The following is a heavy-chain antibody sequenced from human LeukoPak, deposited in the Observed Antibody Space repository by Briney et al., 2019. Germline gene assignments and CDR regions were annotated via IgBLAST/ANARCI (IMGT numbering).Heavy chain of an antibody. Sequence: GSLRLSCAASGFAFSSYGMNWVRRAPGKGLEWVAVISYDGSNKDYVDSVKGRFTISRDNSKNTVYLQMNSLRGEDTAVYYCVKDPDGYWGQGTLVTVSS. CDR1: GFAFSSYG. V-gene: IGHV3-30*18. CDR2: ISYDGSNK. J-gene: IGHJ4*02. CDR3: VKDPDGY.